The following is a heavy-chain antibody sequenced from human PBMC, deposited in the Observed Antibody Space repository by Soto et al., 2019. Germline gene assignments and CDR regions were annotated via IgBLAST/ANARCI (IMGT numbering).Heavy chain of an antibody. CDR2: IDPGNGNT. V-gene: IGHV1-3*01. CDR1: GYIFTSFS. Sequence: QVHLVQSGAEVKKPGASVTVSCKASGYIFTSFSMHWVRQAPGQRLEWMAWIDPGNGNTNYSLRFQDRITITRDTAANTVYMELSNLRAEDTAIYYCARAFLRTHRFDPWGQGTLVTVSS. J-gene: IGHJ5*02. CDR3: ARAFLRTHRFDP.